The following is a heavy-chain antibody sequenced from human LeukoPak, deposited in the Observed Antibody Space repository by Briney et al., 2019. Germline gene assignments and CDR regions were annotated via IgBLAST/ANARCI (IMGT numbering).Heavy chain of an antibody. V-gene: IGHV4-59*01. CDR3: ARGQPDAFDI. J-gene: IGHJ3*02. CDR1: GGSISTYY. CDR2: IYYSGST. Sequence: SETLSLTCTVSGGSISTYYRSWIRQPPGKGLEWIGDIYYSGSTNYQPSLKSRVPLSVDTSKNQFSLKLNSVTAADTAVYYCARGQPDAFDIWGQGTMVTVSS.